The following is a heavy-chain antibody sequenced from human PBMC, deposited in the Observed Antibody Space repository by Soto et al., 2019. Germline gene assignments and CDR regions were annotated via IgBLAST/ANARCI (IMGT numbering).Heavy chain of an antibody. Sequence: QVQLQESGPGLVKPSQTLSLTCTVSGGSISSGGTGSYWTWIRQLPGKGLEWIGSIYYTGNTYYTPSLKSRPTISIHTSENQFSLKLTSVTAADTAVYFCASGHDAYKVRYWGQGTLVTVSS. CDR1: GGSISSGGTGSY. CDR2: IYYTGNT. V-gene: IGHV4-31*03. D-gene: IGHD1-1*01. CDR3: ASGHDAYKVRY. J-gene: IGHJ4*02.